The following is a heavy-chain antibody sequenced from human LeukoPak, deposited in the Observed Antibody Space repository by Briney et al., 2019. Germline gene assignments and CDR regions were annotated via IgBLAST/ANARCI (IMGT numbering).Heavy chain of an antibody. CDR2: INHSGST. D-gene: IGHD5-24*01. Sequence: SETLSLTCAVYGGSFSGYYWSWIRQPPGKGLEWIGEINHSGSTNYNPSLKSRVTISVDTSKNQLSLKLSSVTAADTAVYYCARGRWRWLQYYFDYWGQGTLVTVSS. CDR1: GGSFSGYY. CDR3: ARGRWRWLQYYFDY. J-gene: IGHJ4*02. V-gene: IGHV4-34*01.